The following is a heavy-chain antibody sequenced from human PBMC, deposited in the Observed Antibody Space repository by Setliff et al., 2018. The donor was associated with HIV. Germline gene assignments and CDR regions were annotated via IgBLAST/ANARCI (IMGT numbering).Heavy chain of an antibody. CDR1: GYSFTSYG. CDR2: IDSNNGNR. CDR3: VRLTADRTNYYYYMDV. Sequence: ASVKVSCKASGYSFTSYGISWVRQAPGQGLEWMGWIDSNNGNRNFAQKFRGRVTMTTDISTNTAYMEVRSLSFDDTAVYYCVRLTADRTNYYYYMDVWGKGTTVTVSS. V-gene: IGHV1-18*01. D-gene: IGHD2-8*01. J-gene: IGHJ6*03.